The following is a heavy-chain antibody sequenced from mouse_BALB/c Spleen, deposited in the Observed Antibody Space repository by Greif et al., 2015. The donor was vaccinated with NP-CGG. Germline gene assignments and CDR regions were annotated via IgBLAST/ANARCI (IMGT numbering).Heavy chain of an antibody. Sequence: QVQLQQSGAELAKPGASVKMSCKASGYTFTSYWMHWVKQRPGQGLEWIGYINPSTGYTEYNQKFKDKATLTADKSSSTAYMQLSSLTPEDSAVYYCAYRYDAWFAYWGQGTLVTVSA. V-gene: IGHV1-7*01. J-gene: IGHJ3*01. CDR2: INPSTGYT. D-gene: IGHD2-14*01. CDR3: AYRYDAWFAY. CDR1: GYTFTSYW.